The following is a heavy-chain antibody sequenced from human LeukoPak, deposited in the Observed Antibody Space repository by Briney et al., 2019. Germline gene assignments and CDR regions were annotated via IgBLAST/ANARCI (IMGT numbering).Heavy chain of an antibody. V-gene: IGHV3-23*01. Sequence: PGGSLRLSCAASGFTFSSYAMSWVRQAPGKGLEWVSAISGSGGSTYYADSVKGRFTISRDNSKNTLYLQMNSLRAEDTAVYYCAKAAEQWLEGNWFDPWGQGTLVTVPS. CDR2: ISGSGGST. CDR1: GFTFSSYA. J-gene: IGHJ5*02. CDR3: AKAAEQWLEGNWFDP. D-gene: IGHD6-19*01.